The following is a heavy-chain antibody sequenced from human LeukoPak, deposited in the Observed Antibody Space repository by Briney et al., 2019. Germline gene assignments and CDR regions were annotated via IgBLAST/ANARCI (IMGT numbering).Heavy chain of an antibody. J-gene: IGHJ5*02. CDR3: AGDLGQQLAADWFDP. CDR1: GGSISSYY. CDR2: VYISGYT. Sequence: SETLSLICTVSGGSISSYYWNWIRQPAGKGLEWVGRVYISGYTKYNPSLKSRLTMSVDASKNQFSLKLSSVTAADTAVYYCAGDLGQQLAADWFDPWGQGTLVTVSS. V-gene: IGHV4-4*07. D-gene: IGHD6-13*01.